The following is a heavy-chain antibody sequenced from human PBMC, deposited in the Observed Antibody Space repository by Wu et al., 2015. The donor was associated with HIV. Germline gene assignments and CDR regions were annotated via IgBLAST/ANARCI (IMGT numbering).Heavy chain of an antibody. CDR2: INPSGGST. Sequence: QVQLVQSGAEVKKPGASVKVSCKASGYTFTSYYMHWVRQAPGQGLEWMGIINPSGGSTSYAQKFQGRVTMTRDTSTSTVYMELRSLRSDDTAKYYCARRNSSLVGTVYQYYGMDVWGQGTTVTVPS. J-gene: IGHJ6*02. D-gene: IGHD6-13*01. CDR1: GYTFTSYY. V-gene: IGHV1-46*01. CDR3: ARRNSSLVGTVYQYYGMDV.